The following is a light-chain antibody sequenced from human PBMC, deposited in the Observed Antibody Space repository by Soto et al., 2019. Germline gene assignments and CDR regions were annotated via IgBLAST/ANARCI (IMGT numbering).Light chain of an antibody. CDR3: AAWDDTLNGYV. CDR1: SSNIGSNT. Sequence: QSALPQPPSTSGTPGQRVTFSCSGGSSNIGSNTVNWYQHLPGTAPKLLIYSNNQRPSGVPDRFSGSKSGTSASLAVRGLQSEDEADYYCAAWDDTLNGYVFGTGRKVIVL. J-gene: IGLJ1*01. V-gene: IGLV1-44*01. CDR2: SNN.